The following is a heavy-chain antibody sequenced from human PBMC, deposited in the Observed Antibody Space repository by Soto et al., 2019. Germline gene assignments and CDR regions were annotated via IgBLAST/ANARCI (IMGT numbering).Heavy chain of an antibody. Sequence: VQLVESGGGLVQPGGSLRLSGEASRFSLSTYWMYWVRQAPGKGLMWVSRINSDGGIINYADSVKGRFTISRDNAKNTLYLQMNSLRTDDTAVYYCARDLGKYDRHYFDNWGQGTLVTVSS. V-gene: IGHV3-74*01. CDR2: INSDGGII. D-gene: IGHD3-9*01. J-gene: IGHJ4*02. CDR3: ARDLGKYDRHYFDN. CDR1: RFSLSTYW.